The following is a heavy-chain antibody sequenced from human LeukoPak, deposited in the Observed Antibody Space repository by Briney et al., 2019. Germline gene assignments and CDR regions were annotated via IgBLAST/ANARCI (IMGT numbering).Heavy chain of an antibody. CDR1: GGSISSSSYY. V-gene: IGHV4-39*01. J-gene: IGHJ2*01. Sequence: PSETLSLTCTVSGGSISSSSYYWGWIRQPPGKGLEWIGSIYYSGSTYYNPSLKSRVTISVDTSKNQFSLRLSSVTAADTAVYYCARTPMVRGVIKWGGWYFELWGRGTLVTVSS. CDR2: IYYSGST. D-gene: IGHD3-10*01. CDR3: ARTPMVRGVIKWGGWYFEL.